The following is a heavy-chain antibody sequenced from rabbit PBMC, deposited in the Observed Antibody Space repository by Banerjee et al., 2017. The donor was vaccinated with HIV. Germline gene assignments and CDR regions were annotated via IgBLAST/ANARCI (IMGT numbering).Heavy chain of an antibody. CDR2: INTGSGRT. J-gene: IGHJ4*01. CDR1: GFDFSSNA. Sequence: QEQLVESGGGLVQPEGSLTLTCKASGFDFSSNAMSWVRQAPGKGLEWIGYINTGSGRTDYASWVNGRFTISRNTNQNTVTLQMTSLTAADTATYFCARDRAYGDSDVAFDLWGPGTLVTVS. D-gene: IGHD2-1*01. V-gene: IGHV1S47*01. CDR3: ARDRAYGDSDVAFDL.